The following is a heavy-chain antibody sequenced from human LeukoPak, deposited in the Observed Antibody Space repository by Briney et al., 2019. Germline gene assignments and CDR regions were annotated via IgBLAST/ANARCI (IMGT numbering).Heavy chain of an antibody. V-gene: IGHV3-15*01. CDR3: TTEDYYVDMIVVCYFDY. D-gene: IGHD3-22*01. CDR2: IKSKTDGGTT. Sequence: NPGGSLRLSCAASGFTFSNAWMSWVRQAPGKGLEWVGRIKSKTDGGTTDYAAPVKGRFTISREDSKNTLYLQMNSLKTEDTAVYYCTTEDYYVDMIVVCYFDYWGQGTLVTVSS. CDR1: GFTFSNAW. J-gene: IGHJ4*02.